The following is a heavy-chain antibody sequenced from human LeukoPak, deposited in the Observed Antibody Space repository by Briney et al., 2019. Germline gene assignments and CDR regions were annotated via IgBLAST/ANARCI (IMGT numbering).Heavy chain of an antibody. D-gene: IGHD3-22*01. CDR3: AKDKNDSSGYSRTDY. CDR2: ISWNSGSI. V-gene: IGHV3-9*01. J-gene: IGHJ4*02. CDR1: GFTFSSYA. Sequence: GGSLRLSCAASGFTFSSYAMHWVRQAPGKGLEWVSGISWNSGSIGYADSVKGRFTISRDNAKNSLYLQMNSLRAEDTALYYWAKDKNDSSGYSRTDYWGQGTLVTVSS.